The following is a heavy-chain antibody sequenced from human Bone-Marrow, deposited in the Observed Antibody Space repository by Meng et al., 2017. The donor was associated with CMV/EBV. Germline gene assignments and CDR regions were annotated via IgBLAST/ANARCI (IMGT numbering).Heavy chain of an antibody. V-gene: IGHV3-13*03. D-gene: IGHD2-21*01. CDR3: ARGLVVVIARGRSAVDY. CDR1: GFTFSSYD. J-gene: IGHJ4*02. CDR2: IGTAGDT. Sequence: GGSLRLSCAACGFTFSSYDMHWVRQATGKGLEWVSAIGTAGDTYYPGSVKGQFTISRENAKNSLYLQMNSLRAEDTAVYYCARGLVVVIARGRSAVDYWGQGTLVTVSS.